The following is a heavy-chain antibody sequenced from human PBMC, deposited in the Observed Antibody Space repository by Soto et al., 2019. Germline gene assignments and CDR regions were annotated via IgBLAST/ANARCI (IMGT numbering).Heavy chain of an antibody. J-gene: IGHJ6*02. D-gene: IGHD5-12*01. V-gene: IGHV1-18*01. Sequence: QVQLVQSGAEVKKPGASVKVSCKASGYTFTSYGISWVRQAPGQGLEGMGWISAYNGNTNYAQRLQGRVTMTTDTSTSTLYMELRSLRSDDTDVYYCARDVRGHYYYYGMDVWGQGTTVTVSS. CDR2: ISAYNGNT. CDR3: ARDVRGHYYYYGMDV. CDR1: GYTFTSYG.